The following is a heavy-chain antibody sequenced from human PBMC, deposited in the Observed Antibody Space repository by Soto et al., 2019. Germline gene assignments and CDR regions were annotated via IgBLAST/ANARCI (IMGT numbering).Heavy chain of an antibody. D-gene: IGHD1-26*01. CDR3: ARVGATWF. CDR1: GGSISSYY. J-gene: IGHJ4*02. V-gene: IGHV4-59*01. Sequence: QVQLQESGPGLVKPSETLSLTCTVSGGSISSYYWSWIRQPPGKGLEWIGYIYYSGSTNYNPSLKSRVTISVDTSKNQFSLKLSSVTAADTAVYYCARVGATWFWGQGTLVTVSS. CDR2: IYYSGST.